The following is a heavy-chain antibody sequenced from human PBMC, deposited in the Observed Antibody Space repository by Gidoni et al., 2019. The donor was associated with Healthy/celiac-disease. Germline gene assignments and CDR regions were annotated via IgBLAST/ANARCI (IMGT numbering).Heavy chain of an antibody. V-gene: IGHV3-9*01. Sequence: EVQLVESGGGLVQPGRSLRLSCAASGFTFDVYAMHCVRQAPGKGLEWVSGISWNSGSIGYADSVKGRFTISRDNAKNSLYLQMNSLRAEDTALYYCAKPGGDLGYCSGGSCYSDDAFDIWGQGTMVTVSS. CDR1: GFTFDVYA. CDR3: AKPGGDLGYCSGGSCYSDDAFDI. CDR2: ISWNSGSI. J-gene: IGHJ3*02. D-gene: IGHD2-15*01.